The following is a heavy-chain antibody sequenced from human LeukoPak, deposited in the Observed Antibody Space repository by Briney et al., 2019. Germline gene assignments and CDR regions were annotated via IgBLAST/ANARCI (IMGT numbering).Heavy chain of an antibody. CDR3: ARNPPYCTSTSCYNDY. V-gene: IGHV1-2*02. Sequence: ASVKVSCKPSGYTFTIYYMHWVRRAPGQGLEWMGWINPNSGATSYAQRFQGRVAMTRDTSISTPYMDLSGLTSDDTAVYYCARNPPYCTSTSCYNDYWGQGTLVTVSS. D-gene: IGHD2-2*02. CDR1: GYTFTIYY. J-gene: IGHJ4*02. CDR2: INPNSGAT.